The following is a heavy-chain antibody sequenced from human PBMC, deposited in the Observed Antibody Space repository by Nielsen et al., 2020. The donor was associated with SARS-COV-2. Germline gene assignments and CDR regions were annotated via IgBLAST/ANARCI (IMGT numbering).Heavy chain of an antibody. V-gene: IGHV1-8*01. CDR2: MNPNSGNT. Sequence: ASVKVSCKASGYTFTSYDINWVRQATGQGLEWMGWMNPNSGNTGYAQKFQGRVTMTRNTSISTAYMELSSLRSEDTAVYYCARGLGYGDYGGSDYYYGMDVWGQGTTVTVSS. CDR3: ARGLGYGDYGGSDYYYGMDV. J-gene: IGHJ6*02. CDR1: GYTFTSYD. D-gene: IGHD4-17*01.